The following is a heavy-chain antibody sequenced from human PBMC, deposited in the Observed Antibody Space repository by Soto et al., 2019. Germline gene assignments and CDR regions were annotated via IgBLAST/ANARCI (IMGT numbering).Heavy chain of an antibody. D-gene: IGHD3-22*01. J-gene: IGHJ4*02. Sequence: PSETLSVTCTVSGGSIDRSNYYWDWIRQPPGKGLEWIGTTYYNGNAYYNPSLKSRVTMSVDTSKNQFSLKLISVTAADTAVYYCARHFVAVVIKGWGYWGQGTLVTVSS. V-gene: IGHV4-39*01. CDR1: GGSIDRSNYY. CDR2: TYYNGNA. CDR3: ARHFVAVVIKGWGY.